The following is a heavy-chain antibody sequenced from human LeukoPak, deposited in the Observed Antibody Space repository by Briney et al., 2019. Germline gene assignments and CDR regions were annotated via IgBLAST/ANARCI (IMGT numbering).Heavy chain of an antibody. D-gene: IGHD2-15*01. J-gene: IGHJ4*02. CDR1: GITFRSYG. CDR2: IWYDGSNK. V-gene: IGHV3-30*02. CDR3: ATDRATQYFDY. Sequence: GGSLRLSCAASGITFRSYGMHWVRQAPGKGLEWVAFIWYDGSNKYYADSVRGRFTISRDNSRNTLFLQMNSLRAEDTAVYYCATDRATQYFDYWGQGTLVSVSS.